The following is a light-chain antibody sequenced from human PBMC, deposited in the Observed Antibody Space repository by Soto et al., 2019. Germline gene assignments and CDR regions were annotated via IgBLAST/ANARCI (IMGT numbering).Light chain of an antibody. V-gene: IGKV1-39*01. CDR1: QSINRY. CDR3: QQSYSTLLT. J-gene: IGKJ4*01. Sequence: DIQMTQSPSSLSASVGDRVTITCRASQSINRYLNWYQQKPGKAPKLLIYAASSLQSGVPSRFSVSGPGTYFTLTISTLQPEDFATYYCQQSYSTLLTFGGGTKVEIK. CDR2: AAS.